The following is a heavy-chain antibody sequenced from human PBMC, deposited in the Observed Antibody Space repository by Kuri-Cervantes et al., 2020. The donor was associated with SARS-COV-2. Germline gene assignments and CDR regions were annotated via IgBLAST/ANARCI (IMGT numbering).Heavy chain of an antibody. CDR2: ISSDSRSI. Sequence: GESLKISYAASGFSFTTYGMIWVRQVPGKGLECVSYISSDSRSIYYAASVRGRFTISRENAKNSLYLQMNSLRAEDTAVYYCARGSAYYDSSGPETFDIWGQGTMVTVSS. V-gene: IGHV3-21*01. CDR3: ARGSAYYDSSGPETFDI. D-gene: IGHD3-22*01. J-gene: IGHJ3*02. CDR1: GFSFTTYG.